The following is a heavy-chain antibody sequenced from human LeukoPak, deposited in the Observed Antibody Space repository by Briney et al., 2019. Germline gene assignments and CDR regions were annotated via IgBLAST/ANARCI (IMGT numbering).Heavy chain of an antibody. Sequence: ASVKVSCKASGYAFTRYGISWVRQAPGQGLEWMGWISGNNGNTNYAQKFQGRVPVTTDTSRSKAYMELSSLRSDDRAVYFWPRGNYFGAGSGYTHYFDWWGQGSLVSV. CDR1: GYAFTRYG. D-gene: IGHD3-10*01. CDR3: PRGNYFGAGSGYTHYFDW. V-gene: IGHV1-18*01. J-gene: IGHJ4*02. CDR2: ISGNNGNT.